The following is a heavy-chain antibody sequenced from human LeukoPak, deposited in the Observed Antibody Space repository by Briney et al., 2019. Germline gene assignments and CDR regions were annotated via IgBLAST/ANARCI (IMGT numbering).Heavy chain of an antibody. CDR2: IRYDGSNK. Sequence: PGGSLRLSCAASGFTFSSYGMHWVRQAPGKRLEWVAFIRYDGSNKYYADSVKGRFTISRDNSKNTLYLQMNSLRAEDTAVYYCANIPTARGGVVIIPFDYWGQGTLVTVSS. CDR3: ANIPTARGGVVIIPFDY. CDR1: GFTFSSYG. J-gene: IGHJ4*02. D-gene: IGHD3-3*01. V-gene: IGHV3-30*02.